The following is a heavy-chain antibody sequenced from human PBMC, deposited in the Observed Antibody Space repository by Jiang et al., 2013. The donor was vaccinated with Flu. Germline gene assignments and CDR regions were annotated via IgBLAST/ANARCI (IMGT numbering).Heavy chain of an antibody. CDR2: IYYSGST. CDR3: AREVPMDWFDP. J-gene: IGHJ5*02. CDR1: GGSISSYY. Sequence: ETLSLTCTVSGGSISSYYWSWIRQPPGKGLEWIGYIYYSGSTNYNPSLKSRVTISVDTSKNQFSLKLSSVTAADTAVYYCAREVPMDWFDPWGQGTLVTVSS. V-gene: IGHV4-59*01.